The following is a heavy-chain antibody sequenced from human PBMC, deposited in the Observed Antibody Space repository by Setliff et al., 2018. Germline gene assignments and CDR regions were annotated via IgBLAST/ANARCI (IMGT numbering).Heavy chain of an antibody. D-gene: IGHD2-21*01. CDR1: GDSISSNSHY. V-gene: IGHV4-39*01. CDR2: IYYSATT. CDR3: ARLGTTIPTSGTWTYYYYYYMDV. J-gene: IGHJ6*03. Sequence: SDTLSLTCIVSGDSISSNSHYWGWIRQPPGKGLEWIGTIYYSATTYCNPSLKSRVTISVDTANNQFSLKLSSVTAADTAVYYCARLGTTIPTSGTWTYYYYYYMDVWGKGTTVTVSS.